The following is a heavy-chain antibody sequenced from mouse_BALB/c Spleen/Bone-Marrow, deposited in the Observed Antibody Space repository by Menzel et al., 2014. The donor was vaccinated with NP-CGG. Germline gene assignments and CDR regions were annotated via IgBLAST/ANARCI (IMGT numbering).Heavy chain of an antibody. J-gene: IGHJ1*01. CDR3: ARGTTALWYFDV. D-gene: IGHD1-2*01. CDR2: INGGSNTI. Sequence: EVKLVESGGGLVQPGGSRKLSCAASGFTFSSFGMHWIRQAPEKGLEWVAYINGGSNTIYYADTVKGRFTISRDNPKNTLFLQMLSLRSEDAAMYFCARGTTALWYFDVWSAGTTVTVSS. V-gene: IGHV5-17*02. CDR1: GFTFSSFG.